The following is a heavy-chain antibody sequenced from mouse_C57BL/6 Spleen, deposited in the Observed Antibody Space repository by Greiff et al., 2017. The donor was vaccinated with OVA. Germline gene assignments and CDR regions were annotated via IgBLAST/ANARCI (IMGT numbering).Heavy chain of an antibody. CDR2: IDPEDGDT. J-gene: IGHJ4*01. CDR3: TTTPHRLRQLRLRAMDY. CDR1: GFNIKDYY. Sequence: VQLQQSGAELVRPGASVKLSCTASGFNIKDYYMHWVKQRPEQGLAWIGRIDPEDGDTEYAPKFQGKATMTADTSSNTAYLQLSSLTSEYTAVYYCTTTPHRLRQLRLRAMDYWGQGTSVTVSS. D-gene: IGHD3-2*02. V-gene: IGHV14-1*01.